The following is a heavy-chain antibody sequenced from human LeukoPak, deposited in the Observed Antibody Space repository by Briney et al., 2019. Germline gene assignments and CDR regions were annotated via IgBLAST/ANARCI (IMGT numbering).Heavy chain of an antibody. CDR3: ARDGGRTAFDY. J-gene: IGHJ4*02. Sequence: GGSLRLSCAASGFTFSNAWMSWVRQAPGKGLEWVSLISSGGSNTYNADSVKGRFTISRDNAKNSLYLQMNSLRAEDTAVYYCARDGGRTAFDYWGQGTLVTVSS. D-gene: IGHD3-16*01. CDR2: ISSGGSNT. V-gene: IGHV3-21*01. CDR1: GFTFSNAW.